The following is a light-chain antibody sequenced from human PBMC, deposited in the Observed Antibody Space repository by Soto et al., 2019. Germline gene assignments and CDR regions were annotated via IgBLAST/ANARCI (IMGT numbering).Light chain of an antibody. V-gene: IGLV1-40*01. Sequence: QSVLTQPPSVSGAPGQRVTISCTGSSSNIGSVYDVHWYQQLPGTAPKLLIYGNTNRPSGVPDRFSGSKSGTSASLAITGLQAEDEADYYCQSYDSSLRVVLGGGTKVTVL. CDR1: SSNIGSVYD. CDR2: GNT. CDR3: QSYDSSLRVV. J-gene: IGLJ2*01.